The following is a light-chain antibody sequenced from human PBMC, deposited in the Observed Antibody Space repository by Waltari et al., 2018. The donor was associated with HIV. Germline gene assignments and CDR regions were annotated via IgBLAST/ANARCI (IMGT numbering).Light chain of an antibody. J-gene: IGKJ1*01. CDR2: KIS. CDR3: MQATQHPWT. V-gene: IGKV2-24*01. Sequence: DIVMTQTPLSSPVTLGQPASISCRSSQSLVHYDGNTYLNWFQHRPGQPPRLLFYKISDRFSGVPDRFSASGAGTDFTLKISRVEAEDVGIYYCMQATQHPWTFGQGTKVEIK. CDR1: QSLVHYDGNTY.